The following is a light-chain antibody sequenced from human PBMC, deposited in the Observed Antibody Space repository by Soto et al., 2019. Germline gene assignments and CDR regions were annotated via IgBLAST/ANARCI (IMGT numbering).Light chain of an antibody. CDR2: GAS. CDR3: QQYNNWWT. V-gene: IGKV3-15*01. Sequence: VMTQSPATLSVSPWEIATLSCTASQSINSNLAWYQQRPGQAPRLLIYGASTRATGIPARFSGSGSGTEFTLTISSLQSEDFAVYYCQQYNNWWTFGQGTKVDIK. J-gene: IGKJ1*01. CDR1: QSINSN.